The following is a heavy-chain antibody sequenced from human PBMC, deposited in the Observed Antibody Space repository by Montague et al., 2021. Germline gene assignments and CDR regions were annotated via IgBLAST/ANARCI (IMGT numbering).Heavy chain of an antibody. J-gene: IGHJ4*02. D-gene: IGHD1-26*01. Sequence: SLRLSFSASGLTFSTSWMSWVRQAPGKGLEWVAHIRDDGGATYHVDSVKGRFTISRDNAKNSLYLQMSSLRAEDTAVYYCARYTYYYCDYWGQGTLVTVSS. CDR1: GLTFSTSW. CDR2: IRDDGGAT. CDR3: ARYTYYYCDY. V-gene: IGHV3-7*05.